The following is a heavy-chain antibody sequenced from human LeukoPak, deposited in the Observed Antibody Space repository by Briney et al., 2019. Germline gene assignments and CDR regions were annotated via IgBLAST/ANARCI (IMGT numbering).Heavy chain of an antibody. J-gene: IGHJ3*02. CDR1: GGYINSYY. V-gene: IGHV4-59*08. D-gene: IGHD1-14*01. CDR2: IYYTGGET. CDR3: ARQPGGTAAFDI. Sequence: SETLSLTCTVSGGYINSYYWSWIRQPPGKGLEWIGYIYYTGGETNYNPSLKSRLTISVDTSKNQFSLMLTSVTAADTAVYYCARQPGGTAAFDIWDQGTMVTVSS.